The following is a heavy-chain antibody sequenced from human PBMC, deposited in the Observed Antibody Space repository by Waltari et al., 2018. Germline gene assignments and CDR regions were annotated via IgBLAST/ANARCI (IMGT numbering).Heavy chain of an antibody. Sequence: QVQLQESGPGLVKPSETLSLTCAVSGYSISSGYYWGWIRQPPGKGLEWIGSIYHSGSTYYNPALKSRVTISVDTSKNQFSLKLSSVTAADTAVYYCARHPRTRFLEGGAFDIWGQGTMVTVSS. V-gene: IGHV4-38-2*01. CDR3: ARHPRTRFLEGGAFDI. CDR2: IYHSGST. J-gene: IGHJ3*02. D-gene: IGHD2-2*01. CDR1: GYSISSGYY.